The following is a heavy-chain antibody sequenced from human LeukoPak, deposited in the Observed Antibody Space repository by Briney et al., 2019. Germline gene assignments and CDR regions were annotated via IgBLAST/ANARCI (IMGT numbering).Heavy chain of an antibody. J-gene: IGHJ4*02. D-gene: IGHD2-2*02. Sequence: GASVKVSCKASGYTFTGYYMHWVRQAPGQGLEWMGWINPNRGGTNYAQKFQGRGTMTRDTSISTAYMELSRLRSDDTAVYYCAWLLGYCSSTSCYTGGYYWGQGTLVTVSS. CDR3: AWLLGYCSSTSCYTGGYY. CDR1: GYTFTGYY. CDR2: INPNRGGT. V-gene: IGHV1-2*02.